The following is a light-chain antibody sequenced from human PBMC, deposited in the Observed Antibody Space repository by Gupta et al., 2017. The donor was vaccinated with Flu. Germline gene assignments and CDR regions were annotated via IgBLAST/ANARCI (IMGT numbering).Light chain of an antibody. CDR1: QSVSSY. Sequence: EIVLTQSPATLSLSPGERATLSCRASQSVSSYLAWYQQKPDQAPRLLIYDASRRATGIPARFSGSGSGTDFTLTISSLEPEDFAVYYCQQRSNWPPGYTFGQGTKLEIK. J-gene: IGKJ2*01. CDR2: DAS. V-gene: IGKV3-11*01. CDR3: QQRSNWPPGYT.